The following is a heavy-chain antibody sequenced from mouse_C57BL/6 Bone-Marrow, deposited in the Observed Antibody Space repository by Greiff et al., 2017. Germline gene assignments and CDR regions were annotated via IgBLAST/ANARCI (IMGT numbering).Heavy chain of an antibody. CDR1: GFTFSDAW. CDR3: TRPPYYSAWFAY. Sequence: EVQVEESGGGLVQPGGSMKLSCAASGFTFSDAWMDWVRQSPEKGLEWVAEIRNKANNPATYYAESVKGRFTISRDDYKSSVYLQMNSLRAEDTGIYYCTRPPYYSAWFAYWGQGTLVTVSA. V-gene: IGHV6-6*01. J-gene: IGHJ3*01. D-gene: IGHD2-12*01. CDR2: IRNKANNPAT.